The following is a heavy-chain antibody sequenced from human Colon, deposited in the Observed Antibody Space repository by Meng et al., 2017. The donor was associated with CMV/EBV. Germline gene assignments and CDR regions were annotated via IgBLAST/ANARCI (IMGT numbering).Heavy chain of an antibody. J-gene: IGHJ4*02. D-gene: IGHD3/OR15-3a*01. CDR3: VKHDFDFSTGYILYFAL. V-gene: IGHV3-23*01. CDR2: ISGGDDTT. CDR1: GLTPNTFS. Sequence: GESLKISCAVSGLTPNTFSMSWVRQAPGKGLEWVSSISGGDDTTFNADSVKGRFNNSRDSSKRFLYLQMNSLRAEDTALYYCVKHDFDFSTGYILYFALWGQGTLVTVSS.